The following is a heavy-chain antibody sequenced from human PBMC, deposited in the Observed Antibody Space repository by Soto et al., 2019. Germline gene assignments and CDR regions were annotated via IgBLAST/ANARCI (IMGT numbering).Heavy chain of an antibody. CDR1: GGSTSSGGYY. CDR3: ARDAALKWFDP. CDR2: VYYSGST. J-gene: IGHJ5*02. D-gene: IGHD2-15*01. Sequence: QVQLQESGPRLVKPSQTLSLTCTVSGGSTSSGGYYWSWIRQYPGKGLEWIGFVYYSGSTYYNPSLKMRVIISVDTSKKQFSLKLSSVTAADTAVYYCARDAALKWFDPWGQGTLVTVSS. V-gene: IGHV4-31*03.